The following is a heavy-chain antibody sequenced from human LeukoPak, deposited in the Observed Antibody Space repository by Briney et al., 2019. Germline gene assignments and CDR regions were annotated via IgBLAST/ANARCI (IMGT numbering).Heavy chain of an antibody. V-gene: IGHV3-15*01. D-gene: IGHD2-15*01. CDR2: IKSKTDGGTT. CDR3: TTYKYCSGGSCYSAAFDI. J-gene: IGHJ3*02. CDR1: GFTFSNAW. Sequence: PGGSLRLSCAASGFTFSNAWMSWVRQAPGKGLEWVGRIKSKTDGGTTDYAAPVKCRFTISRDDSKNTLYLQMNSLKTEDTAVYYCTTYKYCSGGSCYSAAFDIWGQGTMVTVSS.